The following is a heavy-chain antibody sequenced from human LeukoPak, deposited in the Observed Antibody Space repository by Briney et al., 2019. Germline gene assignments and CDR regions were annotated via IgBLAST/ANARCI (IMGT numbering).Heavy chain of an antibody. CDR2: MNPNSGNT. V-gene: IGHV1-8*01. Sequence: ASVKVSCKASGYSFTSYDINWVRQATGQGLEWMGWMNPNSGNTGYAQKLQGRVTMTTDTSTSTAYMELRSLRSDDTAVYYCARVNLRYYSNDYWGQGTLVTVSS. CDR3: ARVNLRYYSNDY. D-gene: IGHD3-10*01. J-gene: IGHJ4*02. CDR1: GYSFTSYD.